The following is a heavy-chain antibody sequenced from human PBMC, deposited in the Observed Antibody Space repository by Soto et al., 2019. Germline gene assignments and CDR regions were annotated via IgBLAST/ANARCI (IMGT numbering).Heavy chain of an antibody. J-gene: IGHJ5*02. CDR3: ARDLPPYCSSPSCFEAIWFDP. CDR1: GGTFSSYT. Sequence: SVKVSGKTSGGTFSSYTISWVRQAPGQGLEWMGGISPILGAASHAPSFQGRVTITADDSTNTAFMELTSLRSDDTAVYYCARDLPPYCSSPSCFEAIWFDPWGQGTQVTVYS. CDR2: ISPILGAA. D-gene: IGHD2-2*01. V-gene: IGHV1-69*13.